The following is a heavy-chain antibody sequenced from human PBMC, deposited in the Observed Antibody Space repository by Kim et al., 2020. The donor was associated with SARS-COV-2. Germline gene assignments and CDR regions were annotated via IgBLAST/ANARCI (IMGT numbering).Heavy chain of an antibody. Sequence: SETLSLTCAVYGGSFSGYYWSWIRQPPGKGLEWIGEINHSGSTNYNPSLKSRVTISVDTSKNQFSLKLSSVTAADTAVYYCARALDQNDYWGQGTLVTVSS. CDR3: ARALDQNDY. J-gene: IGHJ4*02. CDR2: INHSGST. V-gene: IGHV4-34*01. CDR1: GGSFSGYY. D-gene: IGHD2-2*01.